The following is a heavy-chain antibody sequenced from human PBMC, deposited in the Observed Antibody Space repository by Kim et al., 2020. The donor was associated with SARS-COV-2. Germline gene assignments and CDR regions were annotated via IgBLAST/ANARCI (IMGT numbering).Heavy chain of an antibody. D-gene: IGHD3-10*01. CDR1: GFTFSTFP. Sequence: GGSLRLSCAASGFTFSTFPMTWVRQAPGKGLEYVSSITDSGSHTFHADSVKGRFTISRDNSKNTLFLQMNSLRAEETAVYYCAKSVVDRGVGLWGRGTLVTVSS. J-gene: IGHJ2*01. V-gene: IGHV3-23*01. CDR3: AKSVVDRGVGL. CDR2: ITDSGSHT.